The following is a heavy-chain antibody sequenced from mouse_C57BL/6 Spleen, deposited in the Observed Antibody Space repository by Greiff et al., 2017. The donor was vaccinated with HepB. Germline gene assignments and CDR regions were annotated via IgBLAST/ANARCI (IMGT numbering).Heavy chain of an antibody. Sequence: QVQLQQPGAELVMPGASVKLSSKASGYTFTSYWMHWVKQRPGQGLEWIGEIDPSDSYTNYNQKFKGKSTLTVDKSSSTAYMQLSSLTSEDSAVYYCARDVTTVGFAYWGQGTLVTVSA. CDR3: ARDVTTVGFAY. D-gene: IGHD1-1*01. J-gene: IGHJ3*01. CDR2: IDPSDSYT. CDR1: GYTFTSYW. V-gene: IGHV1-69*01.